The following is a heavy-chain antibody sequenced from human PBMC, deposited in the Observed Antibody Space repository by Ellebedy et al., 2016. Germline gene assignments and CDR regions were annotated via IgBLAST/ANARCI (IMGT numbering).Heavy chain of an antibody. V-gene: IGHV4-39*01. J-gene: IGHJ2*01. CDR3: ARHLLHPNLRLGELSLNWYFDL. CDR1: GGSISSSSYY. D-gene: IGHD3-16*02. CDR2: IYYSGST. Sequence: SETLSLTCTVSGGSISSSSYYWGWIRQPPGKGLEWIGSIYYSGSTYYNPSLKSRVTISVDTYKNQFSLKLSSVTAADTAVYYCARHLLHPNLRLGELSLNWYFDLWGRGTLVTVSS.